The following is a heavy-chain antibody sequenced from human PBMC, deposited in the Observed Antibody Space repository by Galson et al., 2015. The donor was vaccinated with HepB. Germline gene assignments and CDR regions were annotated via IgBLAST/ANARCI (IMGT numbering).Heavy chain of an antibody. D-gene: IGHD3-3*01. CDR1: GYTFINYF. J-gene: IGHJ4*02. V-gene: IGHV1-46*01. Sequence: SVKVSCKASGYTFINYFIHWVRQAPGQGLEWMGIINPNSGSTNYAQNFQGRVTLTRDTSTSTVYMELSSLRSEDTAVYYCARVRDYDFSDWGQGTLVTVSS. CDR2: INPNSGST. CDR3: ARVRDYDFSD.